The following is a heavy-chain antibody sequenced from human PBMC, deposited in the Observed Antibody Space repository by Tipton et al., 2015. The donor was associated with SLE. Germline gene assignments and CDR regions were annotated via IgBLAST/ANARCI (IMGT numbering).Heavy chain of an antibody. D-gene: IGHD3-10*01. V-gene: IGHV3-30*04. Sequence: SLRLSCAASGFTFRIHAMHWVRQAPGKGLEWVAVISFDGRNTYYADSVKGRFTISRDNPKNTLFLQMNSLRTEDTAVYYCATTDEGFTYGSNFDYWGQGTLVIVSS. J-gene: IGHJ4*02. CDR2: ISFDGRNT. CDR1: GFTFRIHA. CDR3: ATTDEGFTYGSNFDY.